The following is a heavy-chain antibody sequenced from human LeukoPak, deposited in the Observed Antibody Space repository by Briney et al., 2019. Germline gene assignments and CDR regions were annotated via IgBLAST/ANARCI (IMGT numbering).Heavy chain of an antibody. Sequence: PSQTLSLTCTVSGGPISSGGYYWSWIRQHPEKGLEWIGYIYYSGSTYYNPSLKSRVTISVDTSKNQFSLKLSSVTAADTTVYYCARGSSGGATRWFDPWGQGTLVTVSS. V-gene: IGHV4-31*03. CDR1: GGPISSGGYY. J-gene: IGHJ5*02. CDR2: IYYSGST. D-gene: IGHD2-21*01. CDR3: ARGSSGGATRWFDP.